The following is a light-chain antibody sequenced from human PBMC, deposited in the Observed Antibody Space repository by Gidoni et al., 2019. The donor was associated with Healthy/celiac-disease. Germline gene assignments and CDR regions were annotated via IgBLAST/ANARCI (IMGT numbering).Light chain of an antibody. J-gene: IGKJ1*01. CDR3: QQYNNWPGT. CDR2: GAS. CDR1: QSVSSN. Sequence: EIVVTQSPSTLSVSPWERATLSCRASQSVSSNLAWSQQKPGQAPRFLIYGASTRATGIPARFSGSGSGTEFTLTISRLQSEDFAVYYCQQYNNWPGTFGQGTKVEIK. V-gene: IGKV3-15*01.